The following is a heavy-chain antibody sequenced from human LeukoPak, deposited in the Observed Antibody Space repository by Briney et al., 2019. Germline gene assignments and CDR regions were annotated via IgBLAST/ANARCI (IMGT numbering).Heavy chain of an antibody. Sequence: GASVKVSCKASGYTFTNNGVSWVRHAPGQGLEGMGWISVYNGNTKYAQKLQGRVTMTTETSTNTAYMDLRSLTPDDTAVYYCAKAMASRPNLYFFEYWGPGTLVTVSS. J-gene: IGHJ4*02. CDR3: AKAMASRPNLYFFEY. CDR1: GYTFTNNG. D-gene: IGHD6-6*01. V-gene: IGHV1-18*01. CDR2: ISVYNGNT.